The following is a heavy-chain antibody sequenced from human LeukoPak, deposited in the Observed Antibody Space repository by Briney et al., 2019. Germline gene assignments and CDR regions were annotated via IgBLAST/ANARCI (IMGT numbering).Heavy chain of an antibody. CDR2: INPNSGGT. CDR3: ARSVGDCTNGVCSYYFDY. V-gene: IGHV1-2*02. CDR1: GYTFTGYY. D-gene: IGHD2-8*01. J-gene: IGHJ4*02. Sequence: ASVKVSCKASGYTFTGYYMHWVRQAPGQGLEWMGWINPNSGGTNYAQKFQGRDTMTRDTSISTAYMELSRLRSDDTAVYYCARSVGDCTNGVCSYYFDYWGQGTLVTVSS.